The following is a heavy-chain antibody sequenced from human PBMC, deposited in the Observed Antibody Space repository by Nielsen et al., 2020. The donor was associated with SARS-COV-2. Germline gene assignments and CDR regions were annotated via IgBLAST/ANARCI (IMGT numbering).Heavy chain of an antibody. J-gene: IGHJ4*02. V-gene: IGHV3-30*04. D-gene: IGHD4-23*01. CDR1: GFTFSSYV. CDR2: ISYDGSNK. Sequence: GESLKISCAASGFTFSSYVMHWVRQAPGKGLEWVAFISYDGSNKYYTDSVKGRFTISRDNSKNTQHLQMNSLRGEDTAVYYCARGPTEVSWAPGNGYCLDYWGQGTLVTVSS. CDR3: ARGPTEVSWAPGNGYCLDY.